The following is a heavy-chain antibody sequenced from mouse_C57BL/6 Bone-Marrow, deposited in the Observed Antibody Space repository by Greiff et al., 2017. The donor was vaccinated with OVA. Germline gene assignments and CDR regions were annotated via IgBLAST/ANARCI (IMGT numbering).Heavy chain of an antibody. D-gene: IGHD2-1*01. V-gene: IGHV1-9*01. J-gene: IGHJ3*01. CDR2: ILPGSGCT. CDR3: ARDGNYEWFAY. Sequence: VQLQQSGAELMKPGASVKLSCKATGYTFTGYWIEWVKQRPGHGLEWIGEILPGSGCTNYNEKFKGKATFTADTSSNTAYMQLSSLTTEDSAIYYCARDGNYEWFAYWGQGTLVTVSA. CDR1: GYTFTGYW.